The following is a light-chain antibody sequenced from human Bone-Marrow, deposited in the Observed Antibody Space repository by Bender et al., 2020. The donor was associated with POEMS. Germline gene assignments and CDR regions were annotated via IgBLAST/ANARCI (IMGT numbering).Light chain of an antibody. CDR1: SSNTGSGYD. Sequence: QSVLTQPHSMSGTPGQRVTISCTGSSSNTGSGYDINWYQHLPGTAPKLLIYGYNNRPSGVPDRFSGSKSGTSASLAITGLQAEDEGDYYCQSYDNSLGGWVFGGGTKLTVL. V-gene: IGLV1-40*01. CDR2: GYN. CDR3: QSYDNSLGGWV. J-gene: IGLJ3*02.